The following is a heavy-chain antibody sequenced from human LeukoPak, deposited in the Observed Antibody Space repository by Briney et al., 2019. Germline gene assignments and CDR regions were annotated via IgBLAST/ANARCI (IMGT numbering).Heavy chain of an antibody. CDR2: ISSSSSTI. D-gene: IGHD5-12*01. CDR3: ARSGPGY. Sequence: GGSLRLSCAVSGFTVSSNYMSWVRQAPGKGLEWVSYISSSSSTIYYADSVKGRFTISRDNAKNSLYLQMNSLRAEDTAVYYCARSGPGYWGQGTLVTVSS. CDR1: GFTVSSNY. J-gene: IGHJ4*02. V-gene: IGHV3-48*01.